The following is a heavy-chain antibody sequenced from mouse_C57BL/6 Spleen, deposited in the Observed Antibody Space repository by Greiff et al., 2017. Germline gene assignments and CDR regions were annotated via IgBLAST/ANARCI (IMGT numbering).Heavy chain of an antibody. J-gene: IGHJ2*01. CDR1: GYSITSGYY. Sequence: EESGPGLVKPSQSLSLTCSVTGYSITSGYYWNWIRQFPGNKLEWMGYISYDGSNNYNPSLKNRISITRDTSKNQFFLKLNSVTTEDTATYYCARDSGDYWGQGTTLTVSS. CDR3: ARDSGDY. V-gene: IGHV3-6*01. CDR2: ISYDGSN. D-gene: IGHD1-3*01.